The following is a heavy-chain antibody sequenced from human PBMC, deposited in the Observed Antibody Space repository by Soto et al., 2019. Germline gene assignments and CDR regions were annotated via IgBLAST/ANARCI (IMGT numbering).Heavy chain of an antibody. CDR1: GCSISSNSHY. J-gene: IGHJ4*01. CDR3: ARLFTENYNIDY. V-gene: IGHV4-39*01. CDR2: IFHSGST. D-gene: IGHD1-20*01. Sequence: PXETLSLTCAVSGCSISSNSHYWGWIRQTPGKGLEWIGSIFHSGSTKYSASLKSRVTISVDTSKDQFSLRLSSVTAADTAVYFCARLFTENYNIDYWGHGPLVTVSS.